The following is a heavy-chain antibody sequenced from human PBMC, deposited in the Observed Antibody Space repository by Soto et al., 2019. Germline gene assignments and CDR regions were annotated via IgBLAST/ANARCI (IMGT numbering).Heavy chain of an antibody. D-gene: IGHD3-10*01. CDR1: GYTFTSYG. CDR2: ISAYNGNT. Sequence: ASVKVSCKASGYTFTSYGISWVRQAPGQGLEWMGWISAYNGNTNYAQKLQGRVTMTTDTSTSTAYMELRSLRSDDTAVYYCFSYGSGVDAFDIGGQGTMVTVSS. CDR3: FSYGSGVDAFDI. V-gene: IGHV1-18*01. J-gene: IGHJ3*02.